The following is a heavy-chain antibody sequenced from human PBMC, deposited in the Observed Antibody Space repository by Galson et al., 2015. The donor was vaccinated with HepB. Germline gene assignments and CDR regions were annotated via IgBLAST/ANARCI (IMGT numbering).Heavy chain of an antibody. D-gene: IGHD3-22*01. CDR1: GGSVSSNSYF. V-gene: IGHV4-61*01. Sequence: ETLSVTCTVSGGSVSSNSYFWSWIRQPPGEGLQCLGYIYYTGCTKYNPSLKSRVRISVDTSKNQFSLTLSSVTAADTAVYYCATAFLEYYYDTSTYSGFGYWGQGTLVAVSS. J-gene: IGHJ4*02. CDR2: IYYTGCT. CDR3: ATAFLEYYYDTSTYSGFGY.